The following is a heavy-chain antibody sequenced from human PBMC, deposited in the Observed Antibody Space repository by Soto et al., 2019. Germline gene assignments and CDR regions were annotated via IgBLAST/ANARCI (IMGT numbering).Heavy chain of an antibody. CDR3: TTDRAIMEAVIFDS. Sequence: EVQLVESGGGLVKPGESLRLSCAASGFTFTNAWMSWVRQAPGKGLELFGRIKSKTDGGTTDYTAPVKGRFTISRDDSKNTLYLQINSLETEDTAVYYCTTDRAIMEAVIFDSWGQGTLVTVSS. CDR2: IKSKTDGGTT. D-gene: IGHD2-15*01. CDR1: GFTFTNAW. V-gene: IGHV3-15*01. J-gene: IGHJ4*02.